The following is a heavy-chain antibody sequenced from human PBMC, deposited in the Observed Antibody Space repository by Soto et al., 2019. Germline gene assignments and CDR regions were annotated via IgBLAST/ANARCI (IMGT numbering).Heavy chain of an antibody. Sequence: ASVKVSCKASGYTFTSYGISWVRQAPGQGLEWMGWISAYNGNTNYAQKLQGRVTMTTDTSTSTAYMELRSLRSDDTAVYYCATDSELTGKTNWFDTWGQGTLVTVSS. D-gene: IGHD1-20*01. CDR2: ISAYNGNT. V-gene: IGHV1-18*01. CDR3: ATDSELTGKTNWFDT. CDR1: GYTFTSYG. J-gene: IGHJ5*02.